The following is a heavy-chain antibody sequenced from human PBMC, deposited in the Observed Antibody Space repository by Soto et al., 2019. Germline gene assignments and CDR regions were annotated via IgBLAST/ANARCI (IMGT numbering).Heavy chain of an antibody. CDR3: AKDRGGFTSGWEFFDF. D-gene: IGHD6-19*01. CDR2: MSEDGSVE. CDR1: GFTFSDYA. V-gene: IGHV3-30*04. J-gene: IGHJ4*02. Sequence: QVQLVEFGGGVVQPGRSLRLSCAASGFTFSDYALHWVRQAPGKGLEWVAVMSEDGSVEFNGDSVKGRFTISRDNSKNTVHLQMNSLRGEDTAVYYCAKDRGGFTSGWEFFDFWGQGTLVTVSS.